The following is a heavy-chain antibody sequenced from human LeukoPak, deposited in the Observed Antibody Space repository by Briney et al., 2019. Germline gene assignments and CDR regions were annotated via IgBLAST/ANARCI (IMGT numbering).Heavy chain of an antibody. Sequence: PGGSLRLSSAASRFTLSSHWMSWVREAPGKGLEWVANIKQDGSEKYYVDSEKGRFTISRDNAKNSMYLQMNSLRAEDTAVYYCARWEIRGTAHQLDYWGQGTLITVSS. CDR1: RFTLSSHW. CDR2: IKQDGSEK. D-gene: IGHD1-7*01. CDR3: ARWEIRGTAHQLDY. J-gene: IGHJ4*02. V-gene: IGHV3-7*01.